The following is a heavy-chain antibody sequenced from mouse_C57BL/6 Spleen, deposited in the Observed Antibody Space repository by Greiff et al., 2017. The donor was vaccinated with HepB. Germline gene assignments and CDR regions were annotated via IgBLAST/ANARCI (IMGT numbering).Heavy chain of an antibody. Sequence: VQLQESGAELARPGASVKLSCKASGYTFTSYGISWVKQRTGQGLEWIGEIYPRSGNTYYNEKFKGKATLTADKSSSTAYMELRSLTSEDAAVYFCARRGDGSSGSMDYWGQGTSVTVSS. V-gene: IGHV1-81*01. J-gene: IGHJ4*01. CDR2: IYPRSGNT. CDR3: ARRGDGSSGSMDY. D-gene: IGHD1-1*01. CDR1: GYTFTSYG.